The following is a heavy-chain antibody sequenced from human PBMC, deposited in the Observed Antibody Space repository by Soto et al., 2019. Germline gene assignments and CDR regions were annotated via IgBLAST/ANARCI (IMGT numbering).Heavy chain of an antibody. D-gene: IGHD3-22*01. J-gene: IGHJ4*02. V-gene: IGHV1-69*01. CDR1: GGTFSSDA. CDR3: ARDYYYDSSGYYHDY. Sequence: QVQLVQSGAEVKKPGSSVKVSCKASGGTFSSDAISWVRQAPGQGLEWMGGIIPIFGTANYAQKFQGRVTIIADESTITAYMDLSSLRSDDTAVYYSARDYYYDSSGYYHDYWGQGTLVTDSS. CDR2: IIPIFGTA.